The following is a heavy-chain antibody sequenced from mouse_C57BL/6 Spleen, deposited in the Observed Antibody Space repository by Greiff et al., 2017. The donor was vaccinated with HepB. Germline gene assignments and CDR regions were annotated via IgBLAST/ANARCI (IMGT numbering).Heavy chain of an antibody. Sequence: VKLQQPGTELVKPGASVKLSCKASGYTFTSYWMHWVKKKPGQGLEWIGNINPSNGGTTYNEKFKSKATLTVDKSSSTAYMQLSSLTYEDSAVFYCARGGDYYEGFDYWGKGTTLTVSS. J-gene: IGHJ2*01. V-gene: IGHV1-53*01. CDR3: ARGGDYYEGFDY. CDR2: INPSNGGT. CDR1: GYTFTSYW. D-gene: IGHD1-1*01.